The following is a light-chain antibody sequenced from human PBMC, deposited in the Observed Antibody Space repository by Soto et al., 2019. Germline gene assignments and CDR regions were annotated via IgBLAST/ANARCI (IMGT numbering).Light chain of an antibody. Sequence: QSALTQPAPASGSPGQSITISCTGTSSDVGGYNYVSWYQQHPGKAPKLMIYEVSNRPSGVSNRFSGSKSGNTASLTISGLQAEDEADYYCSSYTSSSTYVFGTGTKVTVL. V-gene: IGLV2-14*01. J-gene: IGLJ1*01. CDR1: SSDVGGYNY. CDR2: EVS. CDR3: SSYTSSSTYV.